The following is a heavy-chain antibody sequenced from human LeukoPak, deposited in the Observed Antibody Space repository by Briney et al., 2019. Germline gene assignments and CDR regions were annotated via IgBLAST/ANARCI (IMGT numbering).Heavy chain of an antibody. V-gene: IGHV3-23*01. CDR2: ISGSGGNT. Sequence: GGSLRLSCAASGFTFSSYGMSWVRRAPGKGPEWVSGISGSGGNTYYADSVKGRFTISRDNSQNTLYLQMNTPRAEDTAVYYCAKVVSGYHFDYWGQGTLVTVSS. D-gene: IGHD5-12*01. CDR3: AKVVSGYHFDY. CDR1: GFTFSSYG. J-gene: IGHJ4*02.